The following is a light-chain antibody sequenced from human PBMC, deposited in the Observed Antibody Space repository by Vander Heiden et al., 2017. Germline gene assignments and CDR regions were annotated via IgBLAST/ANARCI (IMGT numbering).Light chain of an antibody. V-gene: IGKV1-39*01. CDR2: AAS. CDR3: QQSYSTPYT. J-gene: IGKJ2*01. CDR1: QSISSY. Sequence: DIQMTQSPSSLSASVGDRVTISCRASQSISSYLNWYQQKPGKAPKVLIYAASNLQSGVPSRFSGGGSGTDFTLTISSLQPEDFATYYCQQSYSTPYTFGQGTKLEIK.